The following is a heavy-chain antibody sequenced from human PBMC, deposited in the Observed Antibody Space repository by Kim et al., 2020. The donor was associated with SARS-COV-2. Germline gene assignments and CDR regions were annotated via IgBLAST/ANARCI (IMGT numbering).Heavy chain of an antibody. V-gene: IGHV3-33*01. D-gene: IGHD2-15*01. J-gene: IGHJ6*02. CDR2: IWYDGSNK. Sequence: GGSLRLSCAASGFTFSSYGMHWVRQAPGKGLEWVAVIWYDGSNKYYADSVKGRFTISRDNSKNTLYLQMNSLRAEDTAVYYCARGWPASHYYYYYGMDVWGQGTTVTVSS. CDR1: GFTFSSYG. CDR3: ARGWPASHYYYYYGMDV.